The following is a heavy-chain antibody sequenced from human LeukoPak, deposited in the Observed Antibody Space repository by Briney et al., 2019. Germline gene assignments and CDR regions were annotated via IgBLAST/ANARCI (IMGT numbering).Heavy chain of an antibody. V-gene: IGHV4-30-2*01. D-gene: IGHD2-2*01. CDR2: IYHSGST. CDR1: GGSISSGGYS. J-gene: IGHJ6*04. Sequence: SETLSLTCAVSGGSISSGGYSWSWIRQPPGKGLEWIGYIYHSGSTYYNPSLKSRVTISVDRSKNQFSLKLSSVTAADTAVYYCARGGDCSSTSCYSPYCMDVWGKGTTVTVSS. CDR3: ARGGDCSSTSCYSPYCMDV.